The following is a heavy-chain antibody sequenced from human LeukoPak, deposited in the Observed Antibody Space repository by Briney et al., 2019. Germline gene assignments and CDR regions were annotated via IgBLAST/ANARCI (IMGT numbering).Heavy chain of an antibody. D-gene: IGHD3-9*01. J-gene: IGHJ4*02. V-gene: IGHV3-11*06. CDR1: GFTFSDYY. CDR3: ARRPTGGGGLTGYTN. Sequence: GGSLRLSCAASGFTFSDYYMSWIRQAPGKGLEWVSYISSSSSYTNYADSVKGRFTISRDSAKNSLYLQTNSLRAEDTAVYYCARRPTGGGGLTGYTNWGQGTLVTVSS. CDR2: ISSSSSYT.